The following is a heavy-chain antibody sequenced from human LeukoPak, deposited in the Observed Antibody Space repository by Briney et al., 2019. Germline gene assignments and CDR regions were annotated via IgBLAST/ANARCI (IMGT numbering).Heavy chain of an antibody. CDR3: ARGLKGRMTTVTTSWNY. CDR1: GGSFSGYY. Sequence: SETLSLTCAVYGGSFSGYYWSWIRQPPGKGLEWIGEINHSGSTNYNPSLKSRVTISVDTSKNQFSLKLSSVTAADTAVYYCARGLKGRMTTVTTSWNYWGQGTLVSVSS. V-gene: IGHV4-34*01. CDR2: INHSGST. D-gene: IGHD4-17*01. J-gene: IGHJ4*02.